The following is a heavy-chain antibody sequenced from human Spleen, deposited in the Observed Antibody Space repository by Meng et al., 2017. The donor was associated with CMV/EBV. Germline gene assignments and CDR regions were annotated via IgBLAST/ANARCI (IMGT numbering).Heavy chain of an antibody. CDR1: AFNFTTYG. CDR2: IRNDGSDE. J-gene: IGHJ4*02. V-gene: IGHV3-30*02. D-gene: IGHD3-3*01. Sequence: GGSLRLSCTASAFNFTTYGLHWVRQAPGKGLEWVAFIRNDGSDEYYADSVKGRFIVSRDNSKNTLYLQMNSLRAEDTALYYCATVRFLDWLFPFDYWGQGTLVTVSS. CDR3: ATVRFLDWLFPFDY.